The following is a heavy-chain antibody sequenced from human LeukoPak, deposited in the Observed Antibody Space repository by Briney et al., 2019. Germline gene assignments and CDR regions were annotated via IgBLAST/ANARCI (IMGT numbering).Heavy chain of an antibody. D-gene: IGHD3-10*01. CDR1: GGSISSGGYY. CDR2: IYYSGST. J-gene: IGHJ4*02. CDR3: ARDGGYGSGSYRFDY. Sequence: SETLPLTCTVSGGSISSGGYYWSWIRQHPGKGLEWIGYIYYSGSTYYNPSLKSRVTISVDTSKNQFSLRLSSVTAADTAIYYCARDGGYGSGSYRFDYWGQGTLVTVSS. V-gene: IGHV4-31*03.